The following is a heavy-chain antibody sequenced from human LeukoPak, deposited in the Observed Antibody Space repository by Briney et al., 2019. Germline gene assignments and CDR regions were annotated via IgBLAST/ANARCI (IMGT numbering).Heavy chain of an antibody. Sequence: GGSLRLSCAASGFTFSSYEMNWVRQAPGKGLEWVSYISSSGSTIYYADSVKGRFTISRDNAKNSLYLQMNSLRAEDTAVYYCARVSPNTVTTLQYFDYWGQGTLVTVSS. V-gene: IGHV3-48*03. CDR2: ISSSGSTI. CDR3: ARVSPNTVTTLQYFDY. D-gene: IGHD4-17*01. CDR1: GFTFSSYE. J-gene: IGHJ4*02.